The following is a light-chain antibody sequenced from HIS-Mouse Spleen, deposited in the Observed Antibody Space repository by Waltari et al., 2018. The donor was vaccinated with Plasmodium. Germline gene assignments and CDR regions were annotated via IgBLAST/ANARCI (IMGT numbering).Light chain of an antibody. J-gene: IGKJ3*01. CDR3: QQYGSSRVT. V-gene: IGKV1-33*01. Sequence: DIQMTQSPSSLSASVGDRVTITCQASQDISNYLNWYQQKPGKAPKLLIYDASNLETGVPSRFSGSGSGTDFTFTISRLEPEDFAVYYCQQYGSSRVTFGPGTKVDIK. CDR1: QDISNY. CDR2: DAS.